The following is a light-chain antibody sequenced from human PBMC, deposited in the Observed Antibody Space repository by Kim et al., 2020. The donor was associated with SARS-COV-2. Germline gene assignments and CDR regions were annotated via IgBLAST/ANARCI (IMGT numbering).Light chain of an antibody. CDR2: RNN. V-gene: IGLV10-54*01. CDR3: SAWDSNLSAWV. Sequence: TATLTCTGNSNSVGNQGAAWLQQHQGHPPNLLSFRNNSRPSGISERLSASRSGNTASLTITGLQPEDEADYYCSAWDSNLSAWVFGGGTQLTVL. J-gene: IGLJ3*02. CDR1: SNSVGNQG.